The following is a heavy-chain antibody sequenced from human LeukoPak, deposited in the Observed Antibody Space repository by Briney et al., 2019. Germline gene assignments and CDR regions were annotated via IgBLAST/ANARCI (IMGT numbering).Heavy chain of an antibody. J-gene: IGHJ4*02. CDR1: GFTFGNYW. D-gene: IGHD5-12*01. V-gene: IGHV3-7*01. Sequence: GGSLSLSCAASGFTFGNYWMTWVRQAPGKGLEWVAHINQDGSEEHYMDSVKARFTISRDNAKNSLSLQMNSLRAEDTAVYYCVRDGGVSGYDLLDYWGQGTLVTVSS. CDR2: INQDGSEE. CDR3: VRDGGVSGYDLLDY.